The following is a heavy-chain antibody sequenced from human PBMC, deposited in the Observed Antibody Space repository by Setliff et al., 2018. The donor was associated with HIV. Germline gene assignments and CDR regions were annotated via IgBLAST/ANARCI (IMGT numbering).Heavy chain of an antibody. Sequence: SVKVSCKASGGTFSSYAISWVRQAPGQGLEWMGGIIPIFGTANYAQKFQGRVTITADESTSTAYMELSSLRSEDTAVYYCARVGAVAGRSAFDTWGQGTMVTVSS. D-gene: IGHD6-19*01. V-gene: IGHV1-69*13. CDR1: GGTFSSYA. CDR3: ARVGAVAGRSAFDT. J-gene: IGHJ3*02. CDR2: IIPIFGTA.